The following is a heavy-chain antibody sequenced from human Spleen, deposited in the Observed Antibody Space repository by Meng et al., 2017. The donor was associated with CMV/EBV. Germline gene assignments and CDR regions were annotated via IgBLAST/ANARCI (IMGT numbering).Heavy chain of an antibody. CDR3: ARATTSFGGDFDY. D-gene: IGHD2-21*01. Sequence: GGSLRLSCAASGLTVSSNYMTWIRQAPGKGLEWVSLIYSGGDTFYADSVKGRFTISRDNSKNTLHLQMNSLRAEDTAVYYCARATTSFGGDFDYWGQGTLVTVSS. CDR2: IYSGGDT. CDR1: GLTVSSNY. V-gene: IGHV3-53*01. J-gene: IGHJ4*02.